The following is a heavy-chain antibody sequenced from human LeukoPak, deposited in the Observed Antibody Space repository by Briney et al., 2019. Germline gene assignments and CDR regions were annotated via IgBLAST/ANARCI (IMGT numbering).Heavy chain of an antibody. V-gene: IGHV1-46*01. J-gene: IGHJ4*02. Sequence: KXXXKASXXXXXXXYXXWVXXXPXXXXXWMRIINPSGGSTSYAQKFQGRVTMTRDTSTSTVYMELSSLRSEDTAVYYCARSSGSYFDYWGQGTLVTVSS. CDR2: INPSGGST. D-gene: IGHD1-26*01. CDR1: XXXXXXXY. CDR3: ARSSGSYFDY.